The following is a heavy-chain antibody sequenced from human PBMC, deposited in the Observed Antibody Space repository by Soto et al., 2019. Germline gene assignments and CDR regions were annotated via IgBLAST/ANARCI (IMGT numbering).Heavy chain of an antibody. J-gene: IGHJ5*02. CDR2: ISYDGSNK. D-gene: IGHD2-21*02. Sequence: GGSLRLSCAASGFAFSTYSMDWVRQAPGKGLEWVAVISYDGSNKYYADSVKGRFTISRDNSKNTLYLQMNSLRAEDTAVYYCAKDLRRYCCGNWFDPWGQGTLVTVSS. CDR1: GFAFSTYS. V-gene: IGHV3-30*18. CDR3: AKDLRRYCCGNWFDP.